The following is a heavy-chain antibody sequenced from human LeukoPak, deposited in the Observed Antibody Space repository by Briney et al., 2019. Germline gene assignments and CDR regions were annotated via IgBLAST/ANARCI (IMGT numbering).Heavy chain of an antibody. V-gene: IGHV4-39*07. CDR1: GGSISTSNYY. CDR2: IFYSGST. CDR3: ARDGRFPPEVLPRYFDY. D-gene: IGHD1-26*01. J-gene: IGHJ4*02. Sequence: SETLSLTCTVSGGSISTSNYYWGWIRQPPGKGLEWIENIFYSGSTYYSPSLKSRVTISLDTSRNQFSLKLSSVTAADTAVYYCARDGRFPPEVLPRYFDYWGQGTLVTVSS.